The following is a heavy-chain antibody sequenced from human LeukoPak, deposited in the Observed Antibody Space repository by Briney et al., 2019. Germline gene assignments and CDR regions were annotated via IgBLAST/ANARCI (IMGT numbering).Heavy chain of an antibody. D-gene: IGHD1-26*01. V-gene: IGHV4-59*01. CDR2: IYYSGST. CDR3: ARRGGATKAFDI. CDR1: GGPISSYY. J-gene: IGHJ3*02. Sequence: SETLSLTCTVWGGPISSYYWSWIRQPPGKGVVWLGYIYYSGSTNYNPSLKSRVTISVDTSKNQFSLKLSTVTAADTAVYYCARRGGATKAFDIWGQGTMVTVSS.